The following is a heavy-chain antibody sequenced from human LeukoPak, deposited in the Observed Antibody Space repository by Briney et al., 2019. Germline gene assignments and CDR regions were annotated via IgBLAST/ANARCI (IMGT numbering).Heavy chain of an antibody. J-gene: IGHJ4*02. D-gene: IGHD6-19*01. Sequence: ASVKVSCKASGYTFTSYDINWVRQATGQGLEWLGWMNPNSGNTGYAQKFQGRVTMTRNTSISTAYMELSSLRSEDTAVYYCARGEAVAALTRLLNWGQGTLVTVSS. CDR2: MNPNSGNT. CDR1: GYTFTSYD. CDR3: ARGEAVAALTRLLN. V-gene: IGHV1-8*01.